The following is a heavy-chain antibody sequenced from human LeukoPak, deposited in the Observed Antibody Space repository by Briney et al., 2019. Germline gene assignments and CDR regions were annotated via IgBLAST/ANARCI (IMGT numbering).Heavy chain of an antibody. J-gene: IGHJ4*02. D-gene: IGHD6-13*01. V-gene: IGHV4-34*01. CDR2: INHSGST. CDR3: ARGVAAAGSPDFDY. Sequence: SETLSLTCAVYGGSFSGYYWSWIRQPPGEGLEWIGEINHSGSTNYNPSLKSRVTISVDTSKNQFSLKLSSVTAADTAVYYCARGVAAAGSPDFDYWGQGTLVTVSS. CDR1: GGSFSGYY.